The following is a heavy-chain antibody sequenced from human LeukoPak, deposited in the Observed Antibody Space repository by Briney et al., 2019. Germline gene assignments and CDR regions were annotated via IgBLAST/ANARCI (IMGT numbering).Heavy chain of an antibody. CDR2: IRYDGSNK. D-gene: IGHD3-3*01. CDR3: AKDELLRFLEWLSPGDFDI. Sequence: PGGSLRLSFAASGFTFRSYGMHWVRQAPSKGLGLVAFIRYDGSNKYYADSVQGRFTISRDNSKNTLYLQMNSLRAEDTAVYYCAKDELLRFLEWLSPGDFDIWGQGKMVNVSS. V-gene: IGHV3-30*02. J-gene: IGHJ3*02. CDR1: GFTFRSYG.